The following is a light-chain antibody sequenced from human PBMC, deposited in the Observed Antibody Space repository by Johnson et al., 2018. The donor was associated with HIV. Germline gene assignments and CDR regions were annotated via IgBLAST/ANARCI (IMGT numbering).Light chain of an antibody. CDR1: SSNIGNKY. CDR2: ENT. CDR3: GTWDSSLSAHYV. J-gene: IGLJ1*01. Sequence: QSVLTQPPSVSAAPGQKVTISCSGSSSNIGNKYVSWYQQLPGTAPKLLIYENTKRPSGIPDRFSGSKSGTSATLGITGLQTGDEADYYCGTWDSSLSAHYVFGTGTKVTVL. V-gene: IGLV1-51*02.